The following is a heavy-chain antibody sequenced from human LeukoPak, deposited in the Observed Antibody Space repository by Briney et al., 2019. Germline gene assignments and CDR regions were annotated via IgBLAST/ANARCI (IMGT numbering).Heavy chain of an antibody. V-gene: IGHV3-74*01. CDR2: INGDGSST. CDR3: ARDGLGSAHAY. CDR1: GFTFSSYW. D-gene: IGHD3/OR15-3a*01. Sequence: GGSLRLSCAASGFTFSSYWMHWVRQAPGKGLVWLSRINGDGSSTSYADSVKGRFTISRGNAKNTLYLQMNSLRAKDTAVYYCARDGLGSAHAYWGQGTLVTVSS. J-gene: IGHJ4*02.